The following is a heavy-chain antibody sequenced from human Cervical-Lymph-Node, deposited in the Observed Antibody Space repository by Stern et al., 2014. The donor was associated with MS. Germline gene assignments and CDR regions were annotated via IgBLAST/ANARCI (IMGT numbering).Heavy chain of an antibody. V-gene: IGHV3-30*18. CDR1: AFTFSGYG. D-gene: IGHD3-10*02. Sequence: VQLVESGGGVVQPGMSLRLSCAASAFTFSGYGMHWVRQAPGKGLEWVAVGSYDGSVKYYSDSVQGRFTISRDNSRNTVYLQMNGLRAEDTAVYYCAKDQGDYFYVKSHGLDVWGQGTTVTVSS. CDR2: GSYDGSVK. J-gene: IGHJ6*02. CDR3: AKDQGDYFYVKSHGLDV.